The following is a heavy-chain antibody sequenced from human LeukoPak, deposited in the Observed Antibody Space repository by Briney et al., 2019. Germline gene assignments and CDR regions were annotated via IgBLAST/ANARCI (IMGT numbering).Heavy chain of an antibody. Sequence: ASVKVSCKVSGYTLTELSMHWVRQAPGKGLEWMGGFDPEDGETIYAQKFQGRVTMTEDTSTDTAYMELSSLRSEDTAVYYCATAPYGSGSYRVFNWFDPWGQGTLVTVSS. J-gene: IGHJ5*02. CDR1: GYTLTELS. D-gene: IGHD3-10*01. V-gene: IGHV1-24*01. CDR2: FDPEDGET. CDR3: ATAPYGSGSYRVFNWFDP.